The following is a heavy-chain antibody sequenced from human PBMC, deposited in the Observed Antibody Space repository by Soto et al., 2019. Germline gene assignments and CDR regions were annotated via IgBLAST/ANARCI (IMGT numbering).Heavy chain of an antibody. D-gene: IGHD3-3*01. V-gene: IGHV4-34*01. Sequence: PSETLSLTCAVYGGAFSGHYWTWIRQPPGKGLEWIGENTHNGRSRYNPSLKSRVTILVDTSKNQFSLKLSSVTAADTAVYYCARAFWSGYWTFEYWGQGTLVTVS. CDR2: NTHNGRS. CDR3: ARAFWSGYWTFEY. CDR1: GGAFSGHY. J-gene: IGHJ4*02.